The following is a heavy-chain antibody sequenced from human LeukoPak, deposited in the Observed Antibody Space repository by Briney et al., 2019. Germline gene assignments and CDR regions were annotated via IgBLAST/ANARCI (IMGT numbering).Heavy chain of an antibody. D-gene: IGHD3-3*01. J-gene: IGHJ4*02. V-gene: IGHV1-2*02. CDR2: INPNSGGT. CDR1: GYTFTGYY. CDR3: ARGLRFLEWLLSSLYYFDY. Sequence: GVSVKVSCKASGYTFTGYYTHWVRQAPGQGLEWMGWINPNSGGTNYAQKFQGRVTMTRDTSISTAYMELSRLRSDDTAVYYCARGLRFLEWLLSSLYYFDYWGQGTLVTVSS.